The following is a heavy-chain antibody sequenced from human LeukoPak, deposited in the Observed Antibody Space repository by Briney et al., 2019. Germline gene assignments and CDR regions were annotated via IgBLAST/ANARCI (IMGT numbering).Heavy chain of an antibody. D-gene: IGHD2-2*01. CDR1: GYTFTSYG. J-gene: IGHJ3*02. Sequence: ASVKVSCKASGYTFTSYGISWVRQAPGQGLEWMGWISAYNGNTNYAQKLQGRVTMTTDTSTSTAYMELRSLRSDDTAVYYCAVVPAAMGGDAFDIWGQGTMVTVSS. CDR3: AVVPAAMGGDAFDI. V-gene: IGHV1-18*01. CDR2: ISAYNGNT.